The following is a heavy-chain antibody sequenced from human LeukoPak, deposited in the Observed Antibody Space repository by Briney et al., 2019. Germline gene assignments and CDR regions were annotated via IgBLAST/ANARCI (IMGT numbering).Heavy chain of an antibody. CDR2: ISAYNGNT. Sequence: ASVKVSCKASGYTFTSYGISWVRQAPGQGLVWMGWISAYNGNTNYAQKLQGRVTMTTDTSTSTAYMELRSLRSDDTAVYYCAIAPRQINYYYYGMDVWGQGTTVTVSS. CDR3: AIAPRQINYYYYGMDV. V-gene: IGHV1-18*01. CDR1: GYTFTSYG. J-gene: IGHJ6*02.